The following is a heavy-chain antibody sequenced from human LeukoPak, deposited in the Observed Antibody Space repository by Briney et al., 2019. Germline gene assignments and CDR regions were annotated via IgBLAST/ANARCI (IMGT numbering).Heavy chain of an antibody. V-gene: IGHV3-7*03. Sequence: PGGSLRLSCAASGFTFSSYWMSWVRQAPGKGLEGVANIKQDGSEKYYVDSVKGRFTISRDNAKNSLYLQMNSLRAEDMALYYCAKDMGVTAMALDYWGQGTLVTVSS. CDR2: IKQDGSEK. CDR3: AKDMGVTAMALDY. D-gene: IGHD5-18*01. CDR1: GFTFSSYW. J-gene: IGHJ4*02.